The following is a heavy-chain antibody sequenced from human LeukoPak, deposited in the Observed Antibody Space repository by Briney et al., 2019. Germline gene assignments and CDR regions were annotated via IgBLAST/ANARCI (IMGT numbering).Heavy chain of an antibody. CDR2: INSDGSST. CDR3: ARDPYSGNLGPTYYYYMDV. D-gene: IGHD1-26*01. Sequence: GWSLRLSCAASGCTFSSYWMHWLRQAPGKGLVWVSRINSDGSSTSYADSVKGRFTISRDNAKNTLYLQMNSLRAEDTAVYYCARDPYSGNLGPTYYYYMDVWGKGTTVTVSS. J-gene: IGHJ6*03. CDR1: GCTFSSYW. V-gene: IGHV3-74*01.